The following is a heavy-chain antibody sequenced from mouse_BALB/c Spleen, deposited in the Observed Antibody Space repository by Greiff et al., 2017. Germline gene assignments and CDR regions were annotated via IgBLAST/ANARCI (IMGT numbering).Heavy chain of an antibody. CDR3: ARDTPYYGSSLYWYFGV. D-gene: IGHD1-1*01. CDR1: GFTFTDYY. CDR2: IRNKANGYTT. J-gene: IGHJ1*01. Sequence: EVKLVESGGGLVQPGGSLRLSCATSGFTFTDYYMSWVRQPPGKALEWLGFIRNKANGYTTEYSASVKGRFTISRDNSQSILYLQMNTLRAEDSATYYCARDTPYYGSSLYWYFGVWGAGTTVTVSS. V-gene: IGHV7-3*02.